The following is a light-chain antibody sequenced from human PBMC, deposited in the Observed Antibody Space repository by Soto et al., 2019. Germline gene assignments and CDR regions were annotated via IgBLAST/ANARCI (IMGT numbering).Light chain of an antibody. CDR2: DGS. CDR1: QVITNF. V-gene: IGKV1-13*02. Sequence: IQMTQSPSSLSASVGDRVTITCRASQVITNFLAWYQQKPGKAPKLLIYDGSSLESGVPSRFTGSGSGTEFTLTISSPQPDDFATYICQQYKSDFPTFGQGTKVDIK. J-gene: IGKJ1*01. CDR3: QQYKSDFPT.